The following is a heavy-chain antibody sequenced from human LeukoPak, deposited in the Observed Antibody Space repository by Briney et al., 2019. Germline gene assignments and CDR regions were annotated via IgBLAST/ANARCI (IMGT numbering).Heavy chain of an antibody. CDR1: GFTFDDYA. CDR2: ISWNSGSI. D-gene: IGHD6-19*01. CDR3: AKGSVADYYFYGMDV. V-gene: IGHV3-9*01. Sequence: SGRSLRLPCAASGFTFDDYAMHWVRQAPGKGLEWVSGISWNSGSIGYADSVKGRFTISRDNAKNSLYLRMNSLRAEDTALYYCAKGSVADYYFYGMDVWGQGTTVTVSS. J-gene: IGHJ6*02.